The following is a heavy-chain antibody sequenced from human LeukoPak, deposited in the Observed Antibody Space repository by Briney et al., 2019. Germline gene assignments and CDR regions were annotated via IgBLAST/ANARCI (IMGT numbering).Heavy chain of an antibody. CDR2: INHSGST. J-gene: IGHJ5*02. CDR3: ARARRTMVRGVIITRNWFDP. D-gene: IGHD3-10*01. Sequence: SETLSLTCAVYGGSFSGYYWSWIRQPPGKGLEWIGEINHSGSTNYNPSLKSRVTISVDTSKNQFSLKLSSVTAADTAVYYCARARRTMVRGVIITRNWFDPWGQGTLVTVSS. CDR1: GGSFSGYY. V-gene: IGHV4-34*01.